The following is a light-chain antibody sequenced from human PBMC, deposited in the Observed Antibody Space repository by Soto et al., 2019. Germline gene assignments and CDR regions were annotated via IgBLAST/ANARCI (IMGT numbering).Light chain of an antibody. J-gene: IGLJ2*01. Sequence: QSVLTQPPSASGTPGQRVTISCSGSSSNIGSNTVIWYQQLPVTAPQHLIFSNNQRPSGVPDRFSGFTSGTSASLAIIGLQAEDEADYYCESWDDSLKGSYVVFGGGTKLTVL. CDR3: ESWDDSLKGSYVV. CDR2: SNN. V-gene: IGLV1-44*01. CDR1: SSNIGSNT.